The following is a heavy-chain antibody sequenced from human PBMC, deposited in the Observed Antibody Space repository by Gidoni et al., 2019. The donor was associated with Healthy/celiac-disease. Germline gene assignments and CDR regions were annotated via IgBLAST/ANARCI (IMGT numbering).Heavy chain of an antibody. CDR2: ISGSGGST. CDR1: GFTFSSYA. Sequence: EVQLLESGGGLVQPGGSLRLSCAASGFTFSSYAMSWVRQAPGKGLEWVSAISGSGGSTYYADSVKGRFTIARDNSKNTLYLQMNSLRAEDTAVYYCAKFHDFWSGYWQVEYYYYGMDVWGQGTTVTVSS. J-gene: IGHJ6*02. D-gene: IGHD3-3*01. V-gene: IGHV3-23*01. CDR3: AKFHDFWSGYWQVEYYYYGMDV.